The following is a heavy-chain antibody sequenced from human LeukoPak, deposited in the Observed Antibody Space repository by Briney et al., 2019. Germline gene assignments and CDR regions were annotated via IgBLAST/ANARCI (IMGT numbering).Heavy chain of an antibody. V-gene: IGHV4-59*01. CDR3: ARGRLGPTYFDY. CDR2: IYYTGST. Sequence: PSETLSLTCTVSPGSISSSYCNWIRQPPGKGLEWVGYIYYTGSTIYNPSLKSRVTMSLDTSKNQCSLRLSSVTAADTAVYHCARGRLGPTYFDYWGQGTLVTVSS. CDR1: PGSISSSY. D-gene: IGHD6-19*01. J-gene: IGHJ4*02.